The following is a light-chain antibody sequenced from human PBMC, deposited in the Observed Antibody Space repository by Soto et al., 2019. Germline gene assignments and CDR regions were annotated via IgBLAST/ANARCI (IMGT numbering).Light chain of an antibody. CDR1: QSVSSSY. V-gene: IGKV3D-20*02. Sequence: EIVLTQSPGTLSLSPGERATLSCRASQSVSSSYLAWYQQKPGQAPRLLIYGASSRATGIPARFSGSGSGTDFTLTISSLEPEDFAVYFCQQRSSWLTFGGGTKVEI. CDR3: QQRSSWLT. CDR2: GAS. J-gene: IGKJ4*01.